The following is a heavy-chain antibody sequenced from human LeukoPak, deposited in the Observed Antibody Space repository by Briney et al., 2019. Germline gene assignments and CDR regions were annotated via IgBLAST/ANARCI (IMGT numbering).Heavy chain of an antibody. V-gene: IGHV3-23*01. J-gene: IGHJ4*02. CDR3: ANFYDSSVYYGY. CDR1: VFTFSSYA. Sequence: GGSLRLSCAASVFTFSSYAMSWVPEAPGKGLEWVSAISVSGGSTYYADSVKGRFTISRDNSKNTLYLQMNSLRAEDTAVYYCANFYDSSVYYGYWGQGTLVTVSS. D-gene: IGHD3-22*01. CDR2: ISVSGGST.